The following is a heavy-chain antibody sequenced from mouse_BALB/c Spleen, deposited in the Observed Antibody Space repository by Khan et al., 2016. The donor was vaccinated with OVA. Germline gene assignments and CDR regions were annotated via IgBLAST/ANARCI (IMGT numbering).Heavy chain of an antibody. Sequence: VQLQESGPGLVAPSQSLSITCTVSGFSLTGYGVNWVRQPPGKGLEWLGMIWGEGSTDYNSALQSRLTISKDNSKSQVFLKINSLQTDDTARYXGARDRGLGRAMDYWGQGTSVTVSS. CDR2: IWGEGST. V-gene: IGHV2-6-7*01. CDR1: GFSLTGYG. D-gene: IGHD4-1*01. CDR3: ARDRGLGRAMDY. J-gene: IGHJ4*01.